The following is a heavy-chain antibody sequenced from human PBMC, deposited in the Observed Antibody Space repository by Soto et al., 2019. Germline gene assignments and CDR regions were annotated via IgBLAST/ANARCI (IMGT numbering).Heavy chain of an antibody. CDR2: IKEDGSEK. CDR3: ARGGSESDY. CDR1: GFTFSTYW. V-gene: IGHV3-7*01. J-gene: IGHJ4*02. Sequence: EVQLVESGGGLVQPGGSLRLSCAVSGFTFSTYWMTWVREAPGKGLEWVANIKEDGSEKHYVDSVKGRFTISRDNAKNSLYLQMNGLGAEDTAVYFCARGGSESDYWGQGTLVTVSS. D-gene: IGHD3-10*01.